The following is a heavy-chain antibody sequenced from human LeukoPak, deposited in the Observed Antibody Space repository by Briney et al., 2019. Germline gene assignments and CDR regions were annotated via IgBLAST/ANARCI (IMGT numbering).Heavy chain of an antibody. Sequence: GGSLRLSCAASGFTFSSYAMHWVRQAPGKGLEWVAVISYDGSNKYYADSVKGRFTISRDNSKNTLYLQMNSLRAEDTAVYYCARPQGYVAYWVFGMDVWGQGTTVTVSS. J-gene: IGHJ6*02. CDR2: ISYDGSNK. D-gene: IGHD2-8*02. CDR1: GFTFSSYA. CDR3: ARPQGYVAYWVFGMDV. V-gene: IGHV3-30*04.